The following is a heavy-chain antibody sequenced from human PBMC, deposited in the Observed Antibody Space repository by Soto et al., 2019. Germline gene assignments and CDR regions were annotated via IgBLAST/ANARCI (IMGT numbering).Heavy chain of an antibody. Sequence: KPGGSLRLSCAASGFTFSDYYMSWIRQAPGKGLEWVSYISSSGSTIYYADSVKGRFTISRDNAKNSLYLQMNSLRAEDTAVYYCARDRASVGGYSGYDPGAFRYYYYGMDVWGQGTTVTVSS. CDR2: ISSSGSTI. V-gene: IGHV3-11*01. CDR1: GFTFSDYY. D-gene: IGHD5-12*01. CDR3: ARDRASVGGYSGYDPGAFRYYYYGMDV. J-gene: IGHJ6*02.